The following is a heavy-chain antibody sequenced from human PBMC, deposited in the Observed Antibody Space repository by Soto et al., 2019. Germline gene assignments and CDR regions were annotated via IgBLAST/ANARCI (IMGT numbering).Heavy chain of an antibody. CDR3: ARSGFALDS. V-gene: IGHV4-4*07. J-gene: IGHJ5*01. CDR1: GGAMRTFY. CDR2: IYTSGST. D-gene: IGHD5-12*01. Sequence: EELRLTWTVSGGAMRTFYWNWIRQPAGKGLEWIGRIYTSGSTSCNPSLKSRATMSVDTSKNQFSLKLTSVTAAFAAVYYCARSGFALDSLC.